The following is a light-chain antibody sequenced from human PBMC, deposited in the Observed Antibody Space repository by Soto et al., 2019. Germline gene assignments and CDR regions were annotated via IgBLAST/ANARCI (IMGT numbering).Light chain of an antibody. V-gene: IGLV2-11*01. CDR1: SSDVGGYNY. Sequence: QSALTQPRSVSGSPGQSVTISCTGTSSDVGGYNYVSWYQQHPGKAPKLMIYDVSKRPSGVPDRFSGSKSGNTASLTISGLQAEDVADYYCCSYAGSYPVVFGGGPMLTVL. J-gene: IGLJ2*01. CDR3: CSYAGSYPVV. CDR2: DVS.